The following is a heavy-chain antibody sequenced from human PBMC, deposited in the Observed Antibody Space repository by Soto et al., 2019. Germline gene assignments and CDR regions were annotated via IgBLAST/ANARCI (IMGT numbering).Heavy chain of an antibody. CDR2: INHSGST. J-gene: IGHJ4*02. CDR3: ASEGNSANDFFCAY. CDR1: GGSFSGYY. Sequence: PSETLSLTCAVYGGSFSGYYWSWIRQPPGKGLEWIGEINHSGSTNYNPSLKSRVTISVDTSKKQFSLKLSSVTAADTAVYYCASEGNSANDFFCAYWGQGTLVTVPQ. D-gene: IGHD3-3*01. V-gene: IGHV4-34*01.